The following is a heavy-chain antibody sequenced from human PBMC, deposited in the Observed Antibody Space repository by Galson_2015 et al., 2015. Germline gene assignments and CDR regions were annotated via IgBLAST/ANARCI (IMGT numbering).Heavy chain of an antibody. CDR1: GFTFSSYW. D-gene: IGHD2-2*01. Sequence: LRLSCAASGFTFSSYWMHWVRQAPGQGLVWVSRIKGDGSDIRYADSVKGRFTMSRDSTKKTFHLHMSNLGAEDTAVYFCVRDGDKYDFDFWGQGTLVTVSS. V-gene: IGHV3-74*01. CDR2: IKGDGSDI. J-gene: IGHJ4*02. CDR3: VRDGDKYDFDF.